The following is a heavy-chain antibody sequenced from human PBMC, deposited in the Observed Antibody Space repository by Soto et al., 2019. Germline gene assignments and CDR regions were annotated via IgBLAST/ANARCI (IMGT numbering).Heavy chain of an antibody. D-gene: IGHD6-6*01. Sequence: QVQLVQSGAEVKKPGSSVKVSCKASGGAFSNYAISWLRRAPGQGLEWMGGFIPVFGTTNYAQIFEGRVTITADESSTAAYMELSSLRSDDTAVYYCARSIGSSSFYFDFWGQGTLVTVSS. V-gene: IGHV1-69*01. CDR3: ARSIGSSSFYFDF. J-gene: IGHJ4*02. CDR1: GGAFSNYA. CDR2: FIPVFGTT.